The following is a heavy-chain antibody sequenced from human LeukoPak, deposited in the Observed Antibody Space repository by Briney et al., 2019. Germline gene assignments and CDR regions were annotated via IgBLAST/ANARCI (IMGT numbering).Heavy chain of an antibody. Sequence: SETLSLTCTVSGGSISSYYWSWIRQPPGKGLEWIGYIYYSGSTNYNPSLKSRVTISVDTSKNQFSLKLSSVTAADTAVYYCARGGAGDDLDYWGQGTLVTVSS. CDR3: ARGGAGDDLDY. V-gene: IGHV4-59*01. J-gene: IGHJ4*02. CDR2: IYYSGST. D-gene: IGHD5-24*01. CDR1: GGSISSYY.